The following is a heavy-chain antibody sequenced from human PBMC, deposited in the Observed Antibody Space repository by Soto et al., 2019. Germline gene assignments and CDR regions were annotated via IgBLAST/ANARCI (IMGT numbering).Heavy chain of an antibody. Sequence: PGGSLRLSCAASGFTFSSYGMHWVRQAPGKGLEWVAVISYDGSNKYYADSVKGRFTISRDNSKNTLYLQMNSLRAEDTAVYYCAKALIAVAGKATYNYYYYGMDAWGQGTTVTVSS. CDR2: ISYDGSNK. D-gene: IGHD6-19*01. CDR1: GFTFSSYG. J-gene: IGHJ6*02. CDR3: AKALIAVAGKATYNYYYYGMDA. V-gene: IGHV3-30*18.